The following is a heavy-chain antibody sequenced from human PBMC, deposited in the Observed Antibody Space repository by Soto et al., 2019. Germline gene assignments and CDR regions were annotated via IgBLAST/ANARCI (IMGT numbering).Heavy chain of an antibody. J-gene: IGHJ2*01. CDR2: IIPIFGTA. Sequence: QVQLVQSGAEVKKPGSSVTVSCKASGGTFSSYTISWVRQAPGQGLEWMGGIIPIFGTANYAQKSQGRVTITADESTSTAYMELCSLRSEDTAVYYCARGNHRWLQLWYFDLWGRGTLVTVSS. CDR3: ARGNHRWLQLWYFDL. D-gene: IGHD5-12*01. CDR1: GGTFSSYT. V-gene: IGHV1-69*12.